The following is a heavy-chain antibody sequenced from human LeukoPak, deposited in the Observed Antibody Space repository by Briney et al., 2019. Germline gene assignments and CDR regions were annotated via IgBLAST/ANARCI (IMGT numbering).Heavy chain of an antibody. D-gene: IGHD2-15*01. J-gene: IGHJ3*02. CDR2: INTNTGNP. V-gene: IGHV7-4-1*02. CDR1: GYTFTSYG. Sequence: ASVKVSCKASGYTFTSYGIIWVRQAPGQGLEWMGWINTNTGNPTYAQGFTGRFVFSLDTSVSTAYLQISSLKAEDTAVYYCARDWALPNDAFDIWGQGTLVTVSS. CDR3: ARDWALPNDAFDI.